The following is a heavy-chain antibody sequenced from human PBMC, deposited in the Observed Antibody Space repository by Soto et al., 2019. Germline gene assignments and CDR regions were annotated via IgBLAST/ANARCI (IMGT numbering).Heavy chain of an antibody. CDR1: GFSLSNARMG. J-gene: IGHJ5*02. V-gene: IGHV2-26*01. Sequence: QVTLKESGPVLVKPTETLTLTCTVSGFSLSNARMGESWIRQPPGKALEWLAHIFSNDEKSYSTSLKSRLTISKDTSKSQVVLTMTNMDPVDTATSYCARYYYGPGAWFDPWGQGTLVTVSS. CDR2: IFSNDEK. CDR3: ARYYYGPGAWFDP. D-gene: IGHD3-10*01.